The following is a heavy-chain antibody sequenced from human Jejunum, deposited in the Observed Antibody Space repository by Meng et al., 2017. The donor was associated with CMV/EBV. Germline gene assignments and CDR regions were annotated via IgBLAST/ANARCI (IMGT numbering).Heavy chain of an antibody. J-gene: IGHJ4*02. V-gene: IGHV3-48*03. Sequence: ASGFTFSKFEMTWVRQAPRGGLEWLSYITSSGDRTYYADSVKGRFTVSRDNANNSLYLQMNSLRAEDTGLYYCTTSVGQWLSYFAPWGPGTQVTVSS. CDR3: TTSVGQWLSYFAP. CDR1: GFTFSKFE. D-gene: IGHD5-12*01. CDR2: ITSSGDRT.